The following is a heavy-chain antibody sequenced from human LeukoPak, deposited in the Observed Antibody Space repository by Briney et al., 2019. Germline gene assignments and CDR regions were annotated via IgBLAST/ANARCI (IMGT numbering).Heavy chain of an antibody. CDR2: MNPNSGNT. CDR3: ARLLGPQLRQGYYYYYGMDV. J-gene: IGHJ6*02. D-gene: IGHD6-6*01. CDR1: GYTFTSYD. V-gene: IGHV1-8*01. Sequence: GASVKVSCKASGYTFTSYDINWVRQATGQGLEWMGWMNPNSGNTGYAQKFQGRGTMTRNTSISTAYMELSSLSSEDTAVYYCARLLGPQLRQGYYYYYGMDVWGQGTTVTVSS.